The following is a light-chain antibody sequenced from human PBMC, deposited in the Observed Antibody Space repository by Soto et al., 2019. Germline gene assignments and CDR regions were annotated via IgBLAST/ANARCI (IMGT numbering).Light chain of an antibody. CDR2: DAS. J-gene: IGKJ1*01. Sequence: SHMPLSPSTPSASVGGRVTITFRASQSISSWLAWYQQKPGKAPKLLIYDASSLESGVPSRFSGSGSGTEFTLTISSLQPDDFATYYCQHYNSYSEAFGQGTKV. CDR3: QHYNSYSEA. V-gene: IGKV1-5*01. CDR1: QSISSW.